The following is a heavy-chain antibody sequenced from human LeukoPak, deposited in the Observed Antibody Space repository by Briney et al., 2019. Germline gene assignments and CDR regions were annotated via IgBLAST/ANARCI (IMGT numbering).Heavy chain of an antibody. Sequence: GRSLRLSCAASGFTFSSYAMHWVRQAPGRGLEWVAVISYDGSNKYYADSVKGRFTISRDNSKNTLYLQMNSLRAEDTAVYYCARARGGMATGNYYYYYGMDVWGQGTTVTVSS. CDR2: ISYDGSNK. J-gene: IGHJ6*02. CDR3: ARARGGMATGNYYYYYGMDV. D-gene: IGHD5-24*01. CDR1: GFTFSSYA. V-gene: IGHV3-30-3*01.